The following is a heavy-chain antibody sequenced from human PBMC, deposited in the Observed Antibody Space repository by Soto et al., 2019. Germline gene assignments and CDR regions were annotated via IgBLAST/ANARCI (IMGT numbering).Heavy chain of an antibody. J-gene: IGHJ4*01. Sequence: SETLSLTCNVSGVSISSLFWSWVRQPAGKGLEYIGRVYAGGSTNQNPSLKSRIFMSMDLSKNQLSLRLHSMTAADTGVYYCVKGRIPVGAFDVWGHGTLVTVSS. CDR2: VYAGGST. CDR3: VKGRIPVGAFDV. CDR1: GVSISSLF. V-gene: IGHV4-4*07. D-gene: IGHD6-19*01.